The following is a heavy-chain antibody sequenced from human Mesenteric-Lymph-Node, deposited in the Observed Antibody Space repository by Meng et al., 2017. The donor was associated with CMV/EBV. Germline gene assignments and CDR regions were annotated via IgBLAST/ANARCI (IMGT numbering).Heavy chain of an antibody. V-gene: IGHV1-18*04. CDR3: ARGRWGFDP. Sequence: KVSCKASGYTFTSHGITWVRQAPGQGLEWMGWISPYTGNTNYAQKFQGRVIMTTDTSTSTVYMELRSLRSDDTAIYYCARGRWGFDPWGQGTLVTVPS. J-gene: IGHJ5*02. CDR2: ISPYTGNT. D-gene: IGHD5-24*01. CDR1: GYTFTSHG.